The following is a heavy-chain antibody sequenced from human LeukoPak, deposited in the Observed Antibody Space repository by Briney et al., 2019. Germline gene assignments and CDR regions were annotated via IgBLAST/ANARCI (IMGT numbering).Heavy chain of an antibody. J-gene: IGHJ4*02. D-gene: IGHD2-15*01. CDR2: IKSKADGGSR. Sequence: GGSLRLSCAASGFTFSDAWMTWVRQAPGMGLEWVGRIKSKADGGSRHYAAPVKGRFTISRDDSKSTLYLQINSLKTEDTAVYYCTADMPASSRAADYWGQGTLVTVS. CDR1: GFTFSDAW. CDR3: TADMPASSRAADY. V-gene: IGHV3-15*01.